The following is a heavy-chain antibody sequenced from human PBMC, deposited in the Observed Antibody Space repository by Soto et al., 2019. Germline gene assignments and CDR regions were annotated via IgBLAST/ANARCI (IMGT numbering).Heavy chain of an antibody. CDR2: ISDDGSKK. V-gene: IGHV3-30*18. CDR1: GFTFNSYG. D-gene: IGHD2-15*01. Sequence: QVQLVESGGGVVQPGRSLRLSCAASGFTFNSYGVHWVRQAPGKGLEWVAVISDDGSKKYYADSMKGRFTISRDNSKNTLYLQMNSLRPEDTAGYYCAKAGCSSGGCYGDSWGQGTLVTVSS. J-gene: IGHJ4*02. CDR3: AKAGCSSGGCYGDS.